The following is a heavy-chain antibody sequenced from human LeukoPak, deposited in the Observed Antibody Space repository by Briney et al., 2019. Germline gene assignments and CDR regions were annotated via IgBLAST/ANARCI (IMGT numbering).Heavy chain of an antibody. CDR3: ARSFARDHSGSYHAPFDY. D-gene: IGHD1-26*01. V-gene: IGHV3-30-3*01. J-gene: IGHJ4*02. CDR2: ISYDGSNK. CDR1: GFTFSSYA. Sequence: QPGRSLRLSCAASGFTFSSYAMHWVRQAPGKGLEWVAVISYDGSNKYYADSVKGRFTISRDNSKNTLYLQMNSLRAEDTAVYYCARSFARDHSGSYHAPFDYWGQGTLVTVSS.